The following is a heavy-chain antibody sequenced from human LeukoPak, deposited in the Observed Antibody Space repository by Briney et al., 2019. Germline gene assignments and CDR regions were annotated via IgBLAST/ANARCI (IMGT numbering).Heavy chain of an antibody. CDR2: IIPIFGTA. V-gene: IGHV1-69*05. CDR3: ARIGSQTLAAGDSDY. D-gene: IGHD6-13*01. Sequence: GASVKVSCKASGGTFSSYAISWVRQAPGQGLEWMGGIIPIFGTANYAQKFQGRVTITTDESTSTAYMELSSLRSEDTAVYYCARIGSQTLAAGDSDYWGQGTLVTVSS. CDR1: GGTFSSYA. J-gene: IGHJ4*02.